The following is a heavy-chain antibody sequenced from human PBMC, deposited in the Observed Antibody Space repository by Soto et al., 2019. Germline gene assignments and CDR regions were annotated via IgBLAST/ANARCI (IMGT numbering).Heavy chain of an antibody. V-gene: IGHV3-23*01. D-gene: IGHD3-9*01. Sequence: EVQLLESGGGLIQPGGSLRLSCAASGFAFSNYAMNWVRQAPGKGLEWVSTISFSGDRTYYADSVKGRFTISRDNSKNTLYLQMNSLRVEDTAVYYCANYFAGSRYKGFEYWGQGSLVTVSS. J-gene: IGHJ4*02. CDR2: ISFSGDRT. CDR3: ANYFAGSRYKGFEY. CDR1: GFAFSNYA.